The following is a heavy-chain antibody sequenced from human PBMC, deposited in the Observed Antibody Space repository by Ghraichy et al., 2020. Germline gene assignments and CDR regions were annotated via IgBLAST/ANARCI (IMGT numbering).Heavy chain of an antibody. CDR3: AKALTGVPH. J-gene: IGHJ4*02. V-gene: IGHV3-23*01. Sequence: GESPNISCAASGFIFSENAMSWVRQAPGKGLEWVAGISANGGSANYADSAKGRFTISRDNSKNTLFLQMNGLRPGDSALYYCAKALTGVPHWGQGTLVTVSS. CDR1: GFIFSENA. CDR2: ISANGGSA. D-gene: IGHD3-9*01.